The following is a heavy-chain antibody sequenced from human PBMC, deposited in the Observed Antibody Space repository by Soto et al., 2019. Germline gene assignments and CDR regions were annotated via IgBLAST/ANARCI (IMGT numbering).Heavy chain of an antibody. CDR3: ARSYYDSSASYASSGMDV. CDR2: ISASSGTL. Sequence: GGSLRLSCGASGFTFSSYSMNWVRQAPGKGLEWISHISASSGTLFYADSVKGRFTISRDNAKNSLYLQMNSLRAEDTAVYYCARSYYDSSASYASSGMDVWGQGTTVTVSS. D-gene: IGHD3-22*01. CDR1: GFTFSSYS. J-gene: IGHJ6*02. V-gene: IGHV3-48*01.